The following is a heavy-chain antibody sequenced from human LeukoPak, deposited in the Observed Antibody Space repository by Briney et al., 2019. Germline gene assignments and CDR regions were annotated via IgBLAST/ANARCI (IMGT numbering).Heavy chain of an antibody. J-gene: IGHJ4*02. CDR1: GFTFSTYA. CDR2: LTGGGGGT. V-gene: IGHV3-23*01. D-gene: IGHD2-21*02. Sequence: GGSLRLSCAASGFTFSTYAMSWVRQAPGKGLEWVSGLTGGGGGTSYADSVKGRFTISRDNAKNTLYLQMNSLRAEDTAVYYCTKSDHFDYWGQGTLVTVSS. CDR3: TKSDHFDY.